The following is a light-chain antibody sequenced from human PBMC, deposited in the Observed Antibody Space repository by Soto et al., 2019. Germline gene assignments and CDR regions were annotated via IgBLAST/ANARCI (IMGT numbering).Light chain of an antibody. V-gene: IGKV3-11*01. CDR3: QHRSNG. J-gene: IGKJ2*01. Sequence: ETVLTQSPDTLSLSPGERVTLSCRASQSVGSYLVWYQQKPGQAPRLLIYGASNRATGIPARFSGSGSGTDFTLTISNLGPGDFAVYYCQHRSNGFGQGTKLEIK. CDR1: QSVGSY. CDR2: GAS.